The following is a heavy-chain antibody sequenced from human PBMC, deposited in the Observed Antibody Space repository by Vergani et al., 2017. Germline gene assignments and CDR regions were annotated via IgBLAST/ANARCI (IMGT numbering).Heavy chain of an antibody. V-gene: IGHV4-61*01. CDR1: GGSVSSGSYY. Sequence: QVQLQESGPGLVKPSETLSLTCTVSGGSVSSGSYYWSWIRQPPGKGLEWIGYIYYSGSTNYNPSLKSRVTIAVATSKNQLSLKLSAVTAADTAVYYCASLPFWSGKYYFDYWGQGTLVTVSS. CDR2: IYYSGST. D-gene: IGHD3-3*01. CDR3: ASLPFWSGKYYFDY. J-gene: IGHJ4*02.